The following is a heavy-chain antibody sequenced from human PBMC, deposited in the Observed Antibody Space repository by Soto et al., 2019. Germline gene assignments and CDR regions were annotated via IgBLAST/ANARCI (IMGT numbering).Heavy chain of an antibody. J-gene: IGHJ5*02. V-gene: IGHV1-18*01. Sequence: QVQVVQSGPELKKPGASVKVSCKAQGYIFTKYGLGWVRQAPGHGLEWTGLINVYNGDRKVAQKFQDRVSMTTDTATDTAYMELKSRRSGDTAVYYCARLQLGGDRMLNWFDPWGQGTLVTVSS. CDR2: INVYNGDR. CDR3: ARLQLGGDRMLNWFDP. D-gene: IGHD2-21*02. CDR1: GYIFTKYG.